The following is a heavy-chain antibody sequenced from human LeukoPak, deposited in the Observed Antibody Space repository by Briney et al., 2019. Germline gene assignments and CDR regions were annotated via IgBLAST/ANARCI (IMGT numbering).Heavy chain of an antibody. CDR2: ISYDGSNK. CDR3: AKEIEDSSGYPIFDP. J-gene: IGHJ5*02. V-gene: IGHV3-30*18. Sequence: GGSLRLSCAASGFTFSSYGMHWVRQAPGKGLEWVAVISYDGSNKYYADSVKGRFTISRDNSKNTLYLQMNSLRAEDTAVYYCAKEIEDSSGYPIFDPWGQGTLVTVSS. D-gene: IGHD3-22*01. CDR1: GFTFSSYG.